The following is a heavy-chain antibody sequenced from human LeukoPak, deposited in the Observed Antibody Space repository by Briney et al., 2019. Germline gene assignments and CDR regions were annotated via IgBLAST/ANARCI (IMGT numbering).Heavy chain of an antibody. CDR2: ISWNSGSI. Sequence: GRSLRLSCAASGFTFDDYAMHWVRQAPGKGLEWVSGISWNSGSIGYADSVKGRFTISRDNAKNSLYLQMNSLRAEDTALYYCAKGTVVAAAYSYYGMDVWGQGTTVTVSS. D-gene: IGHD2-15*01. CDR1: GFTFDDYA. CDR3: AKGTVVAAAYSYYGMDV. V-gene: IGHV3-9*01. J-gene: IGHJ6*02.